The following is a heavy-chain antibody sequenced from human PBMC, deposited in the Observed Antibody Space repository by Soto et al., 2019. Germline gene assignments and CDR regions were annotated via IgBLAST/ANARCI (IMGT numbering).Heavy chain of an antibody. J-gene: IGHJ4*02. D-gene: IGHD2-21*01. CDR1: GFSFNDYY. V-gene: IGHV3-11*06. CDR3: VRGGGGGLFEH. CDR2: ISPKSTFR. Sequence: GALRNSCATSGFSFNDYYMTWIRQAPGKGLEWLSHISPKSTFRNYADSVKGRFTISRDNTESSLFLQMNSLGVDDTAVYSCVRGGGGGLFEHWGQGVLVTVSS.